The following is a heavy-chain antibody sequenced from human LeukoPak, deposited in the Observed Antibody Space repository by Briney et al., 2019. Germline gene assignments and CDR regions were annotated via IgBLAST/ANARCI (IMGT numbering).Heavy chain of an antibody. D-gene: IGHD3-9*01. CDR2: VFYTGST. CDR1: GGSIGSTRYY. CDR3: ARLHRYFDWSSGYYYGMDV. V-gene: IGHV4-39*07. Sequence: PSETLSLTCTVSGGSIGSTRYYWGWIRRPPGRGLEWIGTVFYTGSTSYNPSLKSRVTISVDTSKNQFSLKLSSVTAADTAVYYCARLHRYFDWSSGYYYGMDVWGQGTTVTVSS. J-gene: IGHJ6*02.